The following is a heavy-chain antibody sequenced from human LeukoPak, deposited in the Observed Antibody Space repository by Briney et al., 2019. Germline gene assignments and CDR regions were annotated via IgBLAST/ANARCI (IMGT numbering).Heavy chain of an antibody. CDR2: FDPEDGET. V-gene: IGHV1-24*01. CDR1: GYTFIDYY. J-gene: IGHJ4*02. CDR3: ATGYDSSGYLFDY. Sequence: GASVKVSCKASGYTFIDYYIHWVRQAPGKGLEWMGGFDPEDGETIYAQKFQGRVTMTEDTSTDTAYMELSSLRSEDTAVYYCATGYDSSGYLFDYWGQGTLVTVSS. D-gene: IGHD3-22*01.